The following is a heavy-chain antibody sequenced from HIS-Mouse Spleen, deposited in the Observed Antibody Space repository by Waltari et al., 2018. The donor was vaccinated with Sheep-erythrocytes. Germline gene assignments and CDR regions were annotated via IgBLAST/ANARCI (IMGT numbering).Heavy chain of an antibody. V-gene: IGHV4-34*01. CDR1: GGSFSGYY. CDR2: IKHSGIT. D-gene: IGHD6-6*01. J-gene: IGHJ5*02. CDR3: ARALSIAARPNWFDP. Sequence: QVQLQQWGAGLLKPSETLSLTCAVYGGSFSGYYWSWIRQPPGKGLEWIGEIKHSGITNYHPSLKRRVTISGETSKNQFSLKLSSVTAAETAVYYCARALSIAARPNWFDPWGQGTLVTVSS.